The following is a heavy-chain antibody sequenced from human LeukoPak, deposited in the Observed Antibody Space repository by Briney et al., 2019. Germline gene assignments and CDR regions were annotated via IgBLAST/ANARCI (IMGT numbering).Heavy chain of an antibody. Sequence: GGSLRLSCAASGFVFSSYVMHWVRQAPGKGLEWVASIRYDGSVEYYADSVKGRFTISRDNSKNTLYLQMHRLRLEDTAVYFCARVILPRVVTTAGGCDYWGQGTLVSVSS. D-gene: IGHD4-17*01. CDR1: GFVFSSYV. CDR3: ARVILPRVVTTAGGCDY. CDR2: IRYDGSVE. V-gene: IGHV3-30*02. J-gene: IGHJ4*02.